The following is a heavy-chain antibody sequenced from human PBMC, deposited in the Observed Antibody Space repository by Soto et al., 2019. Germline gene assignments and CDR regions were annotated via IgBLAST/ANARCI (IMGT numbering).Heavy chain of an antibody. V-gene: IGHV3-74*01. CDR1: GFTFRSYW. Sequence: PGGSLRLSCAASGFTFRSYWMHWVRQAPGKGLVWVSRINSAGSSTRYADSVKGRFTISRDNAKNTLYLQMNSLGADDTAVYYCARVAVATYYFDYWGHGTLVTVSS. CDR3: ARVAVATYYFDY. D-gene: IGHD2-15*01. CDR2: INSAGSST. J-gene: IGHJ4*01.